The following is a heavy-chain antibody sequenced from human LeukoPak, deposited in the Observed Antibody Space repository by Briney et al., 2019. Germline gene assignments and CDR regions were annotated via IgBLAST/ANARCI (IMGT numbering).Heavy chain of an antibody. V-gene: IGHV3-23*01. CDR3: AKDNPGRSYYDGGIDY. Sequence: PGGSLRLSCAASGFTFSSYAMSWVRQAPGKGLEWVSAISGSGGSTYYADSVKGRFTISRDNSKNTLYLQMNSLRAEDTAVYYCAKDNPGRSYYDGGIDYWGQGTLVTVSS. D-gene: IGHD3-22*01. J-gene: IGHJ4*02. CDR1: GFTFSSYA. CDR2: ISGSGGST.